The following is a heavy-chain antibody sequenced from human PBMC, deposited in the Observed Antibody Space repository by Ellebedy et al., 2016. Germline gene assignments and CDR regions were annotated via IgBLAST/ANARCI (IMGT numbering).Heavy chain of an antibody. CDR1: GDSISSSVYY. J-gene: IGHJ5*02. D-gene: IGHD4-17*01. CDR2: FSHSGNT. V-gene: IGHV4-39*01. CDR3: VRHSTMTTVGT. Sequence: SETLSLTCTVSGDSISSSVYYWGWIRQSPGKGLEWIGTFSHSGNTYYNPSLKSRVTISVDTSKNQFSLRLSSVTAADTAIFYCVRHSTMTTVGTWGQGALVTVSS.